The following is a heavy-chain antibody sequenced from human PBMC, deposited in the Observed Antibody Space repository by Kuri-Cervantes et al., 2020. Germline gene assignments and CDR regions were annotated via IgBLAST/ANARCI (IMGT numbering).Heavy chain of an antibody. CDR1: GFTLSNYW. Sequence: GESLKISCAASGFTLSNYWMSWVRQAPGKGLEWVSVIYSGGSTYYADSVKGRFTISRDNAKNSLYLQMNSLRAEDTAVYYCARDFPYGSGSYFGSWGQGTLVTVSS. CDR3: ARDFPYGSGSYFGS. D-gene: IGHD3-10*01. V-gene: IGHV3-53*01. CDR2: IYSGGST. J-gene: IGHJ5*02.